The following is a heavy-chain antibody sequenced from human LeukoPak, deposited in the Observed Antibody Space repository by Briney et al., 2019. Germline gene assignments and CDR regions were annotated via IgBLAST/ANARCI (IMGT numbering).Heavy chain of an antibody. V-gene: IGHV1-69*05. Sequence: SVKVSCKASGYTFTSYDINWVRQATGQGLEWMGGIIPIFGTANYAQKFQGRVTMTRDMSTSTVYMELSSLRSEDTAVYYCATGGHVRVYDSSAYYGHYWGQGTLVTVSS. CDR2: IIPIFGTA. CDR1: GYTFTSYD. D-gene: IGHD3-22*01. CDR3: ATGGHVRVYDSSAYYGHY. J-gene: IGHJ4*02.